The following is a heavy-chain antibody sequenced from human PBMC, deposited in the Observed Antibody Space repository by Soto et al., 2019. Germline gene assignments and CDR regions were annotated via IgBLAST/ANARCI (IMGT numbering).Heavy chain of an antibody. CDR2: INHSGST. V-gene: IGHV4-34*01. Sequence: SETLSLTCAVYGGSFSGYYWSWIRQPPGKGLEWIGEINHSGSTNYNPSLKSRVTISVDTSKNQFSLKLSSVTAADTAVYYCARAKYDYVWGSYRPAFDYWGQGTLVTVPS. CDR3: ARAKYDYVWGSYRPAFDY. D-gene: IGHD3-16*02. J-gene: IGHJ4*02. CDR1: GGSFSGYY.